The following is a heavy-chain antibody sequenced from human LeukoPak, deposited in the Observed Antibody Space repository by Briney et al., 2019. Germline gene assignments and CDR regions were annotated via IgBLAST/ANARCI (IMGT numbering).Heavy chain of an antibody. J-gene: IGHJ4*02. Sequence: GASVKVSCKASGYTFTSYGISWVRQAPGQGLEWMGGIIPIFGTANYAQKFQGKVTITADESTSTAYMELSSLRSEDTAVYYCASSQVTPLPLHYWGQGTLVTVSS. CDR1: GYTFTSYG. CDR3: ASSQVTPLPLHY. D-gene: IGHD4-11*01. CDR2: IIPIFGTA. V-gene: IGHV1-69*13.